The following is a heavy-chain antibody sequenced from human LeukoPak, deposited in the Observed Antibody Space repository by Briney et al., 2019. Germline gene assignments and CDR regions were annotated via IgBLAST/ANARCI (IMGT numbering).Heavy chain of an antibody. CDR2: ISAYNGNT. V-gene: IGHV1-18*01. CDR3: ASFRYCSGGSCYVPNNWFDP. D-gene: IGHD2-15*01. Sequence: ASVKVSCKASGYTFTSYGISWVRQAPGQGLEWMGWISAYNGNTNYAQKLQGRLTMTTDTSTSTAYMELSSLGSEDTAVYYCASFRYCSGGSCYVPNNWFDPWGQGTLVTVSS. J-gene: IGHJ5*02. CDR1: GYTFTSYG.